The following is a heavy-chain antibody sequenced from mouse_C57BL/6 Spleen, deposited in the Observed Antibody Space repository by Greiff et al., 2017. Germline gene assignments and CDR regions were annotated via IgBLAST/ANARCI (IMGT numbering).Heavy chain of an antibody. CDR1: GFSLTSYG. J-gene: IGHJ1*03. D-gene: IGHD3-1*01. CDR3: AINGAYLYCDV. CDR2: IWSGGST. Sequence: QVQLKESGPGLVQPSPSLSITCTVSGFSLTSYGVHWVRQSPGKGLEWLGVIWSGGSTDYNAAFISRLSISKDNSKSQVFFKMNSLQADDTAIYYCAINGAYLYCDVWGTGTTVTVSS. V-gene: IGHV2-2*01.